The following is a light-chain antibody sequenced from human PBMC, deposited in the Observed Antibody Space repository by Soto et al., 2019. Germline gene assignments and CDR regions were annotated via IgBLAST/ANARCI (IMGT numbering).Light chain of an antibody. Sequence: QSVLTQPASVSGSPGQSITISCTGTSSDVGRYNLVSWYQQHPGKAPKLMIYEGSKRPSGVSNRFSGSKSGNTPSLTISGLQAEDEADYYCCSYAGSSTLGVFGTGTKVTVL. CDR1: SSDVGRYNL. CDR2: EGS. V-gene: IGLV2-23*01. CDR3: CSYAGSSTLGV. J-gene: IGLJ1*01.